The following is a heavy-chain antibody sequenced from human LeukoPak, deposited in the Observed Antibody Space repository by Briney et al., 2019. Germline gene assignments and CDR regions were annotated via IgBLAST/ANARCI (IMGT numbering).Heavy chain of an antibody. CDR1: GYTLTELS. J-gene: IGHJ2*01. D-gene: IGHD5-24*01. CDR2: FDPEDGET. CDR3: ATDSGRMATIPHWYFDL. Sequence: ASVKVSCKVSGYTLTELSMHWVRQAPGKGLEWMGGFDPEDGETIYAQKFQGSVTMTEDTSTDTAYMELSSLRSEDTAAYYCATDSGRMATIPHWYFDLWGRGTLVTVSS. V-gene: IGHV1-24*01.